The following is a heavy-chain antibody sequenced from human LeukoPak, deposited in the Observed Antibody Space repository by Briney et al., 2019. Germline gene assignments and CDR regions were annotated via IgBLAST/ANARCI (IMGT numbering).Heavy chain of an antibody. CDR3: ARPTVTLEY. V-gene: IGHV3-74*01. Sequence: GGSLRLSCAASGFTFSSYWMHWVRQAPGKGLVWVSRINPDGSGAIYADSVRGRFTVSRGNAKNTLYLQMTSLRADDTAVYYCARPTVTLEYWGQGALVTVSS. CDR2: INPDGSGA. D-gene: IGHD4-17*01. CDR1: GFTFSSYW. J-gene: IGHJ4*02.